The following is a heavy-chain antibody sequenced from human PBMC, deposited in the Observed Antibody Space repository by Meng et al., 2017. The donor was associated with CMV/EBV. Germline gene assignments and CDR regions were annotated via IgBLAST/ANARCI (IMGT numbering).Heavy chain of an antibody. Sequence: LSLTCAASGFTFSDYYMSWIRRAPGKGLEWVSYIISSGSTIYYADSVKGRFTISRDNAKNSLYLQMNSLRAEDTAVYYCARYYPSLPYYDFWSGYHYYYYYGMDVWGQGTTVTVSS. D-gene: IGHD3-3*01. V-gene: IGHV3-11*04. CDR2: IISSGSTI. CDR1: GFTFSDYY. J-gene: IGHJ6*02. CDR3: ARYYPSLPYYDFWSGYHYYYYYGMDV.